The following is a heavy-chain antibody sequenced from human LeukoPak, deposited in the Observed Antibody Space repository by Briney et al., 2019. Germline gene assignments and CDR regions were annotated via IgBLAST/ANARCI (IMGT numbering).Heavy chain of an antibody. CDR2: IKEDGSQK. CDR1: GFTFSIFW. D-gene: IGHD3-16*01. Sequence: GGSLRLSCAASGFTFSIFWMSWVRQAPGRGLEWVTNIKEDGSQKNYMGSVKGRFTISRDNAKNSLHLQMNSLTAEDTAVYFCARERGATASAFDIWGQGTMVAASS. V-gene: IGHV3-7*01. CDR3: ARERGATASAFDI. J-gene: IGHJ3*02.